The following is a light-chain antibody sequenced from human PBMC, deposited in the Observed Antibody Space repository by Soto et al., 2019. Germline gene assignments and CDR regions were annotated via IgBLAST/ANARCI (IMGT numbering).Light chain of an antibody. CDR2: GAS. CDR1: QSVSASY. Sequence: EIVLTQSPGTLSLSPGERATVSCRASQSVSASYLAWYQQKPGQAPRLLIFGASNRATGIPDRFSGSGSGTDFTLTISRLEPEDFAVYYCQQYDTSPPRWTFGQGTKVEIK. CDR3: QQYDTSPPRWT. J-gene: IGKJ1*01. V-gene: IGKV3-20*01.